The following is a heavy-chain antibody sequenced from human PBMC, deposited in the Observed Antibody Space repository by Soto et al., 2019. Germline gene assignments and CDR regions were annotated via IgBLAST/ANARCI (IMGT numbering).Heavy chain of an antibody. CDR3: ARDGGSGTFDY. CDR2: IIPILGIA. V-gene: IGHV1-69*08. J-gene: IGHJ4*02. D-gene: IGHD6-19*01. CDR1: GGTFSSYT. Sequence: QVQLVQSGAEVKKPGSSVKVSCKASGGTFSSYTISWVRQAPGQGLEWMGRIIPILGIANYAQKFQGRVTITADKSTSTAYMELSSLRSEDTAVYYCARDGGSGTFDYWGQGTLVTVSS.